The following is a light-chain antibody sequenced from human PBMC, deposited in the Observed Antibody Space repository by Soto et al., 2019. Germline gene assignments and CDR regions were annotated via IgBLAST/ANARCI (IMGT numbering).Light chain of an antibody. V-gene: IGKV3-15*01. CDR2: GAS. CDR3: QQYKNWPL. CDR1: QSLGSD. Sequence: EIVMTQSPGTLSLSPGNTATLSCRASQSLGSDLAWYQQKPGQAPRLLIYGASTRATGIPASLSGSASGTEFTLTISSLKSEDFAVYYCQQYKNWPLFGQGTRLEIK. J-gene: IGKJ5*01.